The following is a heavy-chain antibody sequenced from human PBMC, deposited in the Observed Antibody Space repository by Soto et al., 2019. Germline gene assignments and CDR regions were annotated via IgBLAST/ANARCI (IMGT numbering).Heavy chain of an antibody. Sequence: QVQLVESGGGVVQPGRSLRLSCAASGFTFSSSAMHWVRQAPGRGLEWVAVIWYDGSKKYYADSVKGRFTISRDNSKNTVYLQMSSLRDEDTAVYYCARAPFTIYDTSGYYDYWGQGTLVTVSS. CDR1: GFTFSSSA. CDR2: IWYDGSKK. V-gene: IGHV3-33*01. CDR3: ARAPFTIYDTSGYYDY. D-gene: IGHD3-22*01. J-gene: IGHJ4*02.